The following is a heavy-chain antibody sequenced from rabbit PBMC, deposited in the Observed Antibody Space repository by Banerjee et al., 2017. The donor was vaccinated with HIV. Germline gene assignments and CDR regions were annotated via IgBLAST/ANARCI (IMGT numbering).Heavy chain of an antibody. D-gene: IGHD1-1*01. Sequence: QEQLEESGGGLVKPEGSLTLTCKASGFSFSSGYDMCWVRQAPGKGLEWTACIDTGSSGRTYYASWAKGRFTITRSTSLNTVTLQLNSLTAADTATYFCARDGVIGWNFGLWGQGTLVTVS. V-gene: IGHV1S45*01. CDR3: ARDGVIGWNFGL. CDR1: GFSFSSGYD. CDR2: IDTGSSGRT. J-gene: IGHJ3*01.